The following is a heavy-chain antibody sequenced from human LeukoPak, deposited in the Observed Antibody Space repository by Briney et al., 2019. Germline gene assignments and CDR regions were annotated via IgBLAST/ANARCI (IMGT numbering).Heavy chain of an antibody. Sequence: ASVKVSCKASGYTFTSYDINWVRQATGQGLEWMGWMNPNSGNTGYAQKFQGRVTMTRNTSISTAYMELSSLRSEDTAVYYCAGANDILTGYYHSGPMDVWGKGTTVTVSS. CDR3: AGANDILTGYYHSGPMDV. D-gene: IGHD3-9*01. J-gene: IGHJ6*03. V-gene: IGHV1-8*01. CDR1: GYTFTSYD. CDR2: MNPNSGNT.